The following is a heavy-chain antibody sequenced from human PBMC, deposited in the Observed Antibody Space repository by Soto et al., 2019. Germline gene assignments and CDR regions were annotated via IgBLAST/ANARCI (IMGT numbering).Heavy chain of an antibody. D-gene: IGHD1-26*01. CDR1: GFTFSSYA. CDR3: AKRRDVEATRAYYFDY. CDR2: ISGSGGST. V-gene: IGHV3-23*01. Sequence: EVQLLESGGGLVQPGGSLRLSCAASGFTFSSYAMSWVRQAPGKGLEWVSAISGSGGSTYYVDSVKGRFTISRDNSKNTLYLQMNSLRAEDTAVYYCAKRRDVEATRAYYFDYWGQGTLVTVSS. J-gene: IGHJ4*02.